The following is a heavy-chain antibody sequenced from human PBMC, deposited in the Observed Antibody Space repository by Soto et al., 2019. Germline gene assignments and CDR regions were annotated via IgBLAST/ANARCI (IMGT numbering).Heavy chain of an antibody. CDR3: AKHLEGLERY. J-gene: IGHJ4*02. Sequence: GGSLRLSCAASGFTFSIYAMSWFRQAPGKGLEWVSAISGSGGSTYYADSVKGRFTISRDNSKNTLYLQMNSLRAEDTAVYYCAKHLEGLERYWGQGTLVTVSS. V-gene: IGHV3-23*01. CDR1: GFTFSIYA. D-gene: IGHD1-1*01. CDR2: ISGSGGST.